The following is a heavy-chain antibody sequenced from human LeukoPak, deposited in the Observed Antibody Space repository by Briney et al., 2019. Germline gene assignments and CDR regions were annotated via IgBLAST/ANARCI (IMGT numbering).Heavy chain of an antibody. CDR1: GGSFSGYY. D-gene: IGHD6-13*01. CDR3: ARAWRQLVPFDY. Sequence: SETLSLTCAVYGGSFSGYYWSWLRQPPGKGLEWIGEINHSGSTNYNPSLKSRVTISVDTPKNQFSLKLSSVTAADTAVYYCARAWRQLVPFDYWGQGTLVTVSS. CDR2: INHSGST. V-gene: IGHV4-34*01. J-gene: IGHJ4*02.